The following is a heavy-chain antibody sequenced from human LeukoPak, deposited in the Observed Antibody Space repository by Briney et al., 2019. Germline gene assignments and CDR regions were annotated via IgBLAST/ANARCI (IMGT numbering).Heavy chain of an antibody. Sequence: PSETLSLTCSVSGDSIRNSNHYWGWVRQPPGKGLEWLETIYYNRNTYYNPSLKSRVTISVDTSKNQFSLKLSSATAADTSVSYCARDGGVYYYDSSGSLNWGQGTLVTVSS. CDR1: GDSIRNSNHY. J-gene: IGHJ4*02. CDR2: IYYNRNT. V-gene: IGHV4-39*07. CDR3: ARDGGVYYYDSSGSLN. D-gene: IGHD3-22*01.